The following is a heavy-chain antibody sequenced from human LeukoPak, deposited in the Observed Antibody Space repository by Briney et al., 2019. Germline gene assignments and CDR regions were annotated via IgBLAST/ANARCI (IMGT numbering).Heavy chain of an antibody. V-gene: IGHV4-59*01. CDR2: IYYSGST. Sequence: SETLSLTCTVSGGSISSYYWSWIRQPPGKGLELIGYIYYSGSTNYNPSLKSRVTISVDTSKNQFSLKLSSVTAADTAVYYCARHAFGSGYDLDYWGQGTLVTVSS. CDR3: ARHAFGSGYDLDY. D-gene: IGHD5-12*01. CDR1: GGSISSYY. J-gene: IGHJ4*02.